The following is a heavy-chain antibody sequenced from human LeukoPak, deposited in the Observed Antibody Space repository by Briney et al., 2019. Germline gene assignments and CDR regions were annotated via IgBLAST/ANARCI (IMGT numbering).Heavy chain of an antibody. CDR3: TSARGGFDP. V-gene: IGHV3-48*03. Sequence: GGSLRLSCAASGFTFSSYEMNWVRQAPGKGLEWVSYISSSGSTIYYADSVKGRFTISRDNAKNTLYLQMNSLRAEDTAVYYCTSARGGFDPWGQGTLVTVSS. J-gene: IGHJ5*02. CDR1: GFTFSSYE. D-gene: IGHD3-10*01. CDR2: ISSSGSTI.